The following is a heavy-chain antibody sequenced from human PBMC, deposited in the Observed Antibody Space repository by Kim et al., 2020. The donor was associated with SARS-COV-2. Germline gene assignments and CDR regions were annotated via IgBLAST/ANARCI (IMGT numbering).Heavy chain of an antibody. J-gene: IGHJ6*02. CDR2: FDPEDGET. CDR3: ATLLASVGLELMYYYGMDV. V-gene: IGHV1-24*01. D-gene: IGHD1-7*01. Sequence: ASVKVSCKVSGYTLTELSMHWVRQAPGKGLEWMGGFDPEDGETIYAQKFQGRVTMTEDTSTDTAYMELSSLRSEDTAVYYCATLLASVGLELMYYYGMDVWGQGTTVTVSS. CDR1: GYTLTELS.